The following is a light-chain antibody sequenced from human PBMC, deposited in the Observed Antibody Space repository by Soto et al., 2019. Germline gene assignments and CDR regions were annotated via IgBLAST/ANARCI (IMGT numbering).Light chain of an antibody. J-gene: IGLJ3*02. CDR1: SSDVGGYHY. CDR3: SSYAGRNNLV. CDR2: EVS. V-gene: IGLV2-8*01. Sequence: QSALTQPPSASGSPGQSVTLSCTGTSSDVGGYHYVSWYQQHPGKAPKLIIYEVSKRPSGVPDRFSGSKSGNPASLTVSGLQDEDEADYYCSSYAGRNNLVFGGGTKLTVL.